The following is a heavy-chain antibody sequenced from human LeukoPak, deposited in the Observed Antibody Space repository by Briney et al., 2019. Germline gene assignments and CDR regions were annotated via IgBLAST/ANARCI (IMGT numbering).Heavy chain of an antibody. CDR2: IKQDGSEK. J-gene: IGHJ4*02. CDR1: GFTFSSYW. V-gene: IGHV3-7*01. D-gene: IGHD2/OR15-2a*01. CDR3: ARDKGEAVLNTVGHFDS. Sequence: TGGSLRLSCEASGFTFSSYWMSWVRQAPGKGLEWVANIKQDGSEKYYVDSVKGRFTISRDNAKNSLYLQMNSLRDEDTAVYYCARDKGEAVLNTVGHFDSWGQGTLVTVSS.